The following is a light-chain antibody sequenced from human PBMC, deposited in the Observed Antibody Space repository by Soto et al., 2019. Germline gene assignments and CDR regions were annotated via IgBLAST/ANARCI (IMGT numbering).Light chain of an antibody. CDR2: GAS. J-gene: IGKJ1*01. CDR3: QQYGSSPRT. Sequence: EIVLTQSPGTLSLSPGERATLSCRASQGLTSNFLAWYQQKPGQAPSLLIYGASNRATGVPDRFSGGGSGTDFTLTISRLEPEDFAVYCCQQYGSSPRTFGQGTKVDIK. V-gene: IGKV3-20*01. CDR1: QGLTSNF.